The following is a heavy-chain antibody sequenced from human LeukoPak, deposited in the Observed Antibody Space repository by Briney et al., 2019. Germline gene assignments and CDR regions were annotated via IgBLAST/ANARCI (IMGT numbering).Heavy chain of an antibody. CDR3: ANTAWSSFDN. D-gene: IGHD2-15*01. CDR2: KKQDGSEK. J-gene: IGHJ4*02. V-gene: IGHV3-7*01. CDR1: GFTFSKYW. Sequence: GGSLRLSCVASGFTFSKYWVTWLRQAPGEGVVGVANKKQDGSEKHYMDSVKGRFTISRDNAKNSLYLHMNSVRAEDTAVYYCANTAWSSFDNWGLGTLLTVSS.